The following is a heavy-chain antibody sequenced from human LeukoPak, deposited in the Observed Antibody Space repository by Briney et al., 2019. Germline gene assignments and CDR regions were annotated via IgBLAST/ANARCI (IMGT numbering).Heavy chain of an antibody. CDR2: INHSGST. J-gene: IGHJ4*02. Sequence: PSETLSLTCAVYGGSFSGYYWSWIRQPPGKGLEWIGEINHSGSTNYNPSLKSRVTISVDTSKNQFSLKLSSVTAADTAVYYCARPPHYWGQGTLVTVSS. V-gene: IGHV4-34*01. CDR3: ARPPHY. CDR1: GGSFSGYY.